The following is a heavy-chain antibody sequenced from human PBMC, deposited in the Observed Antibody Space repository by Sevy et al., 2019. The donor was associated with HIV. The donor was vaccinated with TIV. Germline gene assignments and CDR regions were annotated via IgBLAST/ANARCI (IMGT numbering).Heavy chain of an antibody. CDR3: ARGRCSYGYRREFDY. CDR1: GDSISTYY. Sequence: SETLSLTCTVSGDSISTYYWNWIRQTPRKRLEWIGYIYYSGGTNYNPSLKSRVTISVDTSKNQFSLKLSSVTAADTAVYYCARGRCSYGYRREFDYWGQGTLVTVSS. V-gene: IGHV4-59*01. J-gene: IGHJ4*02. D-gene: IGHD5-18*01. CDR2: IYYSGGT.